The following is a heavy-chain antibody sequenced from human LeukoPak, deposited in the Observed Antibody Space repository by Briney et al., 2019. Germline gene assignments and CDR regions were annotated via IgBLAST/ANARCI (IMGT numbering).Heavy chain of an antibody. CDR2: ISNSGDYI. CDR1: GFTFNSYS. D-gene: IGHD5-12*01. J-gene: IGHJ4*02. Sequence: GGSLRLSCAAYGFTFNSYSMNWVRQAPGKGLEWVSFISNSGDYIYYADSVRGRFTISRDNAKYSLSLQMNRLRAEDAAVYYCARVPPRSGYDHSVDYWGQGTLVTVSS. CDR3: ARVPPRSGYDHSVDY. V-gene: IGHV3-21*06.